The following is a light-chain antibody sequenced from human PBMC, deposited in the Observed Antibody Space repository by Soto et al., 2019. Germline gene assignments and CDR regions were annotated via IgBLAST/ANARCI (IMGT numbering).Light chain of an antibody. J-gene: IGKJ2*01. Sequence: DVPMTQSPSTLSASVGDRVTITCRASQPINSWLAWFQQKPGKAPQLLIHDASSLESGVPPRFSGIGFGTDFTLPITNLQPEDVSTYYCQQYKTYPFTFGQGTKLEIK. CDR2: DAS. V-gene: IGKV1-5*01. CDR1: QPINSW. CDR3: QQYKTYPFT.